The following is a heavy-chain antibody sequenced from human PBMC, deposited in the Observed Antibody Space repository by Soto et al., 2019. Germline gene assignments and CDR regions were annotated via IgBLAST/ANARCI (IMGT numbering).Heavy chain of an antibody. CDR1: GFTFSSYS. Sequence: EVQLVESGGGLVKPGGSLRLSCAASGFTFSSYSMNWVRQAPGKGLEWVSSISSSSSYIYYADSVKGRFTISRDNAKNSLYLQMNSLRAEDTAVYYCARVLGYCSGGSCQNEYFDLWGRGTLVTVSS. J-gene: IGHJ2*01. D-gene: IGHD2-15*01. CDR2: ISSSSSYI. CDR3: ARVLGYCSGGSCQNEYFDL. V-gene: IGHV3-21*01.